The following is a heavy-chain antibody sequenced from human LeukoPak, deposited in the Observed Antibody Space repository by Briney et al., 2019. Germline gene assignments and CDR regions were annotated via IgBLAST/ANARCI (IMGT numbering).Heavy chain of an antibody. V-gene: IGHV3-23*01. D-gene: IGHD6-19*01. CDR2: IYGSGERT. Sequence: PGGSLRLPCAASGFTFSTYSMTWVRQAPGKGLEWVSSIYGSGERTFYADSVRGRFTVSRDNSKNTLYLEMNSLRADDTAVYFCAKDVVPDSGWDLDHWGQGTLVTVSS. J-gene: IGHJ4*02. CDR3: AKDVVPDSGWDLDH. CDR1: GFTFSTYS.